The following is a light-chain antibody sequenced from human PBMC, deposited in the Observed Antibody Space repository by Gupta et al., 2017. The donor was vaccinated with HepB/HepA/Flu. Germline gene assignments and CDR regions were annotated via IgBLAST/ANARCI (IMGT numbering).Light chain of an antibody. CDR1: QIINNY. V-gene: IGKV1-39*01. CDR2: STS. CDR3: QQSDTTPKT. J-gene: IGKJ1*01. Sequence: DIQMTQSPSSLSAPVRDRVTITCRASQIINNYLNWYQQKPGKAPNLLIYSTSTLQSGVPSRFIGSGSGTDVTLTISGLQPEDSAIYDCQQSDTTPKTFGQGTKVEIK.